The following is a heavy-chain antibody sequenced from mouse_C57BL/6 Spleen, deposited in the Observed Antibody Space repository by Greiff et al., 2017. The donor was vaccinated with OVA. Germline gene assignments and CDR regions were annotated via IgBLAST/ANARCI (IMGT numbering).Heavy chain of an antibody. D-gene: IGHD2-14*01. CDR3: AKYVSSWFAY. Sequence: VQLQQSGPELVKPGASVKISCKASGYTFTDYYMNWVKQSHGKSLEWIGDINPNNGGTSYNQKFKGKATLTVDKSSSTAYMELRSLTSEDSAVYYCAKYVSSWFAYWGQGTLVTVSA. CDR1: GYTFTDYY. V-gene: IGHV1-26*01. J-gene: IGHJ3*01. CDR2: INPNNGGT.